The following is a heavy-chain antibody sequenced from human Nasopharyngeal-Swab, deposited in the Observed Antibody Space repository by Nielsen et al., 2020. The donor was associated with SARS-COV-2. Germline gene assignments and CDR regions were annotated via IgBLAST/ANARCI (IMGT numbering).Heavy chain of an antibody. D-gene: IGHD1-26*01. CDR2: ISSSGSTI. V-gene: IGHV3-48*03. CDR3: ARDLMVGATDPDY. J-gene: IGHJ4*02. Sequence: GESLKISCAASGFTFSSYEMNWVRQAPGKGLEWVSYISSSGSTIYYADSVKGRFTISRDNSKNTLYLQMNSLKAEDTAVYYCARDLMVGATDPDYWGQGTLVTVSS. CDR1: GFTFSSYE.